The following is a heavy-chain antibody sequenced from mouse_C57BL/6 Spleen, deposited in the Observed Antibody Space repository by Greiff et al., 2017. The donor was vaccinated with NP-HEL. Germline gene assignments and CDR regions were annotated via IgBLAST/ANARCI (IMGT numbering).Heavy chain of an antibody. J-gene: IGHJ1*03. D-gene: IGHD1-1*01. CDR3: ARDYYGRGYFDV. Sequence: LQESGAELVRPGASVKMSCKASGYTFTSYNMHWVKQTPRQGLAWIGAIYPGNGDTSYNQKFKGKATLTVDKSSSTAYMQLSSLTSEDSAVYFCARDYYGRGYFDVWGTGTTVTVSS. CDR2: IYPGNGDT. V-gene: IGHV1-12*01. CDR1: GYTFTSYN.